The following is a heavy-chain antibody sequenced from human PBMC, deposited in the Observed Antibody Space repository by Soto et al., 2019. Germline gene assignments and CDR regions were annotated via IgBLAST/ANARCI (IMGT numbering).Heavy chain of an antibody. J-gene: IGHJ6*02. Sequence: GGSLRLSCAASGFTFSSYAMSWVRQAPGKGLEWVSAISGSGGSTYYADSVKGRFTISRDNSKNTLYLQMNSLRAEDTAVYYCAKGLLWGTTGYYYYGMDVWGQGTTVTVSS. CDR3: AKGLLWGTTGYYYYGMDV. CDR2: ISGSGGST. V-gene: IGHV3-23*01. D-gene: IGHD1-7*01. CDR1: GFTFSSYA.